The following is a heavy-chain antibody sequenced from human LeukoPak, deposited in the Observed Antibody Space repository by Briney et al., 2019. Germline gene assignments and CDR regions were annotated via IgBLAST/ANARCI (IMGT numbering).Heavy chain of an antibody. V-gene: IGHV3-66*01. Sequence: GGSLRLSCAASGFTFSSYALSWVRQAPRKGLEWVSKIDGGGTTNYADSVKGRFTVSRDNSKNTVYLQMNSLRVEDTAMYSCANRGYWGQGTLVTVSS. CDR1: GFTFSSYA. J-gene: IGHJ4*02. CDR2: IDGGGTT. CDR3: ANRGY.